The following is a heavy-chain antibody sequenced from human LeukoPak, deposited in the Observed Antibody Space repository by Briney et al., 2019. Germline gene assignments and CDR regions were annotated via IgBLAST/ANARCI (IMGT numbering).Heavy chain of an antibody. CDR3: ARVVAVAGTRFLDY. Sequence: SETLSLTCTVSGGSISSYYWSWIRQPAGKGLEWIGRIYTSGSTNYNPSLKSRVTMSVDTSKNQFSLKLSSVTAADTAVYYCARVVAVAGTRFLDYWGQGTLVTVSS. J-gene: IGHJ4*02. CDR2: IYTSGST. V-gene: IGHV4-4*07. D-gene: IGHD6-19*01. CDR1: GGSISSYY.